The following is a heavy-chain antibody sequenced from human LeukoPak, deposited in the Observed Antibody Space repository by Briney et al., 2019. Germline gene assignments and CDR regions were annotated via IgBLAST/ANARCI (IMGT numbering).Heavy chain of an antibody. CDR3: ARFLYYFDY. CDR2: INPNSGGT. J-gene: IGHJ4*02. CDR1: GYTFTGYY. V-gene: IGHV1-2*02. Sequence: ASVKVSCKASGYTFTGYYMHWVRQAPGQGLEWMGWINPNSGGTNYAQKFQGRVTVTRDTSISTAYMGLSRLRSDDTAVYYCARFLYYFDYWGQGTLVTVSS.